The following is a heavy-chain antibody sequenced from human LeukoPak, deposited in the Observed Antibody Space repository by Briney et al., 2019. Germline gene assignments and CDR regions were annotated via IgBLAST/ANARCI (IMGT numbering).Heavy chain of an antibody. D-gene: IGHD6-13*01. CDR1: GFTFSSYS. CDR3: ARDVAAAGVEYSQH. V-gene: IGHV3-48*04. CDR2: ISSSSSTI. Sequence: GGSLRLSCAASGFTFSSYSMNWVRQAPGKGLEWVSYISSSSSTIYYADSVKGRFTISRDNAKNSLYLQMNSLRAEDTAVYYCARDVAAAGVEYSQHWGQGTLVTVSS. J-gene: IGHJ1*01.